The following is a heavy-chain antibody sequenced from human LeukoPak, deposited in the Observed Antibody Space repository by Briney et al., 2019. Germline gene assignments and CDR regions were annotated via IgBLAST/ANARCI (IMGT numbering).Heavy chain of an antibody. CDR2: IHDSGST. Sequence: PSQSLSLTCTLSGGSISDSSYYWGWIRQPPGKGLEWIASIHDSGSTYYKPSLKSRITISVDKSKKQFSITLTSVTAADTAVYYCARGLKTLYDILTGHYKGVAYFDYWGQGTLVTVSS. J-gene: IGHJ4*02. D-gene: IGHD3-9*01. CDR3: ARGLKTLYDILTGHYKGVAYFDY. CDR1: GGSISDSSYY. V-gene: IGHV4-39*01.